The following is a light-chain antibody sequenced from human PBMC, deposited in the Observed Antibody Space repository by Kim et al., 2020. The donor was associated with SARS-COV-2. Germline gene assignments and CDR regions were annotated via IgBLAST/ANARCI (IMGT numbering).Light chain of an antibody. Sequence: GPMVTISWSGTRSNIGSNSVNWYQPPPGTAPKRLIYTNNQRPSGVPDRFSGSKSGTSASLAISGLRSEDEADYYCAAWDDSLNGGVFGTGTQVTVL. CDR2: TNN. CDR3: AAWDDSLNGGV. CDR1: RSNIGSNS. V-gene: IGLV1-44*01. J-gene: IGLJ1*01.